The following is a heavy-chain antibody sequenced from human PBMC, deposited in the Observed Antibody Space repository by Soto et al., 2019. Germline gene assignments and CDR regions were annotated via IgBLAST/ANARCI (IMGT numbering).Heavy chain of an antibody. Sequence: GGSLRLSCSASGFTFSDRGFHWVRQAPGKGLEWVAVISYDGSDKYYADSVKGRFTISRDNSKKTLYLQMTSLRADDTAVYYCARDSSGVTYRAPADYWGQGTLVTVSS. CDR3: ARDSSGVTYRAPADY. V-gene: IGHV3-30*03. D-gene: IGHD3-10*01. J-gene: IGHJ4*02. CDR1: GFTFSDRG. CDR2: ISYDGSDK.